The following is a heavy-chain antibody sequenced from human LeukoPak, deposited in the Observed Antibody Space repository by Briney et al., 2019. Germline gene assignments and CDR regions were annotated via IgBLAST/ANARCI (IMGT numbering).Heavy chain of an antibody. D-gene: IGHD3-10*01. Sequence: ASVKVSCKASGGIFSSYSISWVRQAPGQGGEWVGGVIPIFGTANYAQKFQGRVTITAGETTNTSYMELSSLRSEDMAMYYCARSHGITMVRGVSLGAFDIWGQGTMVTVSS. CDR1: GGIFSSYS. CDR3: ARSHGITMVRGVSLGAFDI. V-gene: IGHV1-69*13. CDR2: VIPIFGTA. J-gene: IGHJ3*02.